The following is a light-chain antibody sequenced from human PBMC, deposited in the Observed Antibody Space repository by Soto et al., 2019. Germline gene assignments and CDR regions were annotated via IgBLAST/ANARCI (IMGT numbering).Light chain of an antibody. CDR3: SSYATSNTQV. J-gene: IGLJ3*02. CDR2: DVS. Sequence: QSALTQPASASGSPGQSVTISCTGTSSDVGTYKYVSWYQHRPGKAPKLMIYDVSYRPSGVSNRFSGSKSANTASLTISGLQAEDEADYYCSSYATSNTQVFGGGTKLTVL. CDR1: SSDVGTYKY. V-gene: IGLV2-14*01.